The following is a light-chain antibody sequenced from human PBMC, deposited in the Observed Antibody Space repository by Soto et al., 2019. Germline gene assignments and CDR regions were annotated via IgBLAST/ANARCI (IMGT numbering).Light chain of an antibody. CDR1: QSVTNY. CDR2: DAS. CDR3: QQRLNWPPG. Sequence: EICLTQSQDTLSLSPGERATLTCRASQSVTNYIAWYQQRPVQAPLLLIYDASNRATGVPARFSGSRSGTDFTLTISDLEPADFGLYYCQQRLNWPPGFGQGTKVDIK. V-gene: IGKV3-11*01. J-gene: IGKJ1*01.